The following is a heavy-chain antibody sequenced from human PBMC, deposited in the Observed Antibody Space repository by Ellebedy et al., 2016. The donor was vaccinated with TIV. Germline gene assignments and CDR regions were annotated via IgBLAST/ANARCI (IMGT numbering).Heavy chain of an antibody. V-gene: IGHV4-59*12. CDR1: GGSITTYF. J-gene: IGHJ4*02. D-gene: IGHD5-12*01. CDR3: AREGVVATMYIDT. CDR2: VYYTGTT. Sequence: MPSETLSLTCNVSGGSITTYFWSWIRQPPGKGLEWIGYVYYTGTTDYNPSLSSRATMSIDTSKNQFSLNLRSVTAADTAVYYRAREGVVATMYIDTWGPGTLVTVSS.